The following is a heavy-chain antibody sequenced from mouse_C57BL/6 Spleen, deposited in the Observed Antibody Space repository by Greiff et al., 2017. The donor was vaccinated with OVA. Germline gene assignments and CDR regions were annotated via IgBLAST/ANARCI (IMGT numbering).Heavy chain of an antibody. D-gene: IGHD1-1*01. CDR2: IDPNSGGT. V-gene: IGHV1-72*01. CDR1: GYTFTSYW. CDR3: ARDYYGSSEDAMDY. J-gene: IGHJ4*01. Sequence: QVHVKQPGAELVKPGASVKLSCKASGYTFTSYWMHWVKQRPGRGLEWIGRIDPNSGGTKYNEKFKSKATLTVDKPSSTAYMQLSSLTSEDSAVYYCARDYYGSSEDAMDYWGQGTSVTVSS.